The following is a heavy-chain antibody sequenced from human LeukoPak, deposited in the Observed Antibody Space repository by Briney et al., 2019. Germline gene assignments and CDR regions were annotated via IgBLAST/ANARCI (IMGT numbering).Heavy chain of an antibody. V-gene: IGHV3-33*01. Sequence: GGSLRLSCAASGFTFSSYGMHWVRQAPGKGLEWVAVIWYDGSNKYYADSVKGRFTISRDNSKNTLYLQMNSLRAEDTAVYYCAREEHDYGDYYFDYWGQGTLVTVSS. D-gene: IGHD4-17*01. J-gene: IGHJ4*02. CDR2: IWYDGSNK. CDR1: GFTFSSYG. CDR3: AREEHDYGDYYFDY.